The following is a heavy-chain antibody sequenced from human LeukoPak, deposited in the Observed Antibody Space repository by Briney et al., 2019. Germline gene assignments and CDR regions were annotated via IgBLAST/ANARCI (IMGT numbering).Heavy chain of an antibody. CDR1: GYTFTSYG. CDR3: ARVPLHDDSGHYYPH. Sequence: ASVKVSCKTSGYTFTSYGMHWVRQAPGQSLEWMGWINGGNGNTKYSEKFQGRVTIIRDTSASTAYMELSSLRSEDTAAYYCARVPLHDDSGHYYPHWGQGTLVTVSS. CDR2: INGGNGNT. V-gene: IGHV1-3*01. D-gene: IGHD3-22*01. J-gene: IGHJ1*01.